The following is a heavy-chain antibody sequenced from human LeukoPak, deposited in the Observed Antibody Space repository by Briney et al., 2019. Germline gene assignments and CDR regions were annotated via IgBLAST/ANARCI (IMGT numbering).Heavy chain of an antibody. CDR2: INAGNGKT. CDR3: ARARWTSTVTTYYLDF. D-gene: IGHD4-17*01. Sequence: ASVKVSCKASGYIFTDYAIQWVRQAPGQGLEWMGWINAGNGKTKYSQNFQGRVTITRDTSASTAYMELSGLRSDDTAVYYCARARWTSTVTTYYLDFWGQGTLVTVSS. J-gene: IGHJ4*02. CDR1: GYIFTDYA. V-gene: IGHV1-3*01.